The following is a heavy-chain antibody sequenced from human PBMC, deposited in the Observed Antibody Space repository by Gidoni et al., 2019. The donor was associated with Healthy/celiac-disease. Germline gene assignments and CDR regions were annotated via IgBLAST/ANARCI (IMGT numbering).Heavy chain of an antibody. V-gene: IGHV1-69*17. J-gene: IGHJ6*02. CDR2: IIPIFGIA. CDR3: ARVDSKDDSSGYSYYYYGMDV. D-gene: IGHD3-22*01. Sequence: QVQLVQSGAEVKKPGSSVKVSCKASGGTFSSYPISCVRQAPGQGLEWMGGIIPIFGIANYAQKFQGRVTITADKSTSTAYMELSSLRSEDTAVYYCARVDSKDDSSGYSYYYYGMDVWGQGTTVTVSS. CDR1: GGTFSSYP.